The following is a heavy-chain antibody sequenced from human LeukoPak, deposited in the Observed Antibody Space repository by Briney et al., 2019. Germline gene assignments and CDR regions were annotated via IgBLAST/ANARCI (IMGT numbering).Heavy chain of an antibody. D-gene: IGHD2-21*01. CDR1: GFTFSTYF. CDR2: IASDGSHT. V-gene: IGHV3-30-3*01. CDR3: ARERQDTILHSGAFDI. Sequence: GRSLRLSCAASGFTFSTYFMHWARQAPGKGLEWVADIASDGSHTFYVESVKGRFTISRDNSKNTLYLQMNSLRAEDTAVYFCARERQDTILHSGAFDIWGQGTMVTVSS. J-gene: IGHJ3*02.